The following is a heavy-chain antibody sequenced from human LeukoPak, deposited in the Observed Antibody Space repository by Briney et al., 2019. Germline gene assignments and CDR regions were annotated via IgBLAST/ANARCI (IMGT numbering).Heavy chain of an antibody. CDR3: ARLRRPRRITMVRGTNWFDP. D-gene: IGHD3-10*01. J-gene: IGHJ5*02. V-gene: IGHV4-34*01. Sequence: SETLSLTCTVSGGSISSYYWSWIRQPPGKGLEWIGEISHSGSTNYNPSLKSRVTISVDTSKNQFSLKLSSVTAADTAVYYCARLRRPRRITMVRGTNWFDPWGQGTLVTVSS. CDR1: GGSISSYY. CDR2: ISHSGST.